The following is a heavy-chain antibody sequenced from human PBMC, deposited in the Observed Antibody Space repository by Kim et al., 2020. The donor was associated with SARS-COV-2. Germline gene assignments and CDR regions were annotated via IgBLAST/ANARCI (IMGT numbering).Heavy chain of an antibody. D-gene: IGHD6-13*01. CDR3: AKEWSSSWVDY. J-gene: IGHJ4*02. V-gene: IGHV3-30*18. CDR2: ISYDGSNK. CDR1: GFTFSSYG. Sequence: GGSLRLSCAASGFTFSSYGMHWVRQAPGKGLEWVAVISYDGSNKYYADSVKGRFTISRDNSKNTLYLQMNSLRAEDTAVYYCAKEWSSSWVDYWGQGTLVTVSS.